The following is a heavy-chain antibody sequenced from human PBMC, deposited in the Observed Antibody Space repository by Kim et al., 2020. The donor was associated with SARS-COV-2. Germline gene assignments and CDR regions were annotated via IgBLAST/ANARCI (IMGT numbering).Heavy chain of an antibody. J-gene: IGHJ4*02. V-gene: IGHV4-39*01. CDR2: IYYSGST. D-gene: IGHD2-15*01. Sequence: SETLSLTCTVSGGSISSSSYYWGWIRQPPGKGLEWIGSIYYSGSTYYNPSLKSRVTISVDTSKNQFSLKLSSVTAADTAVYYCARHVVGGFPGDYWGQGTLVTVSS. CDR1: GGSISSSSYY. CDR3: ARHVVGGFPGDY.